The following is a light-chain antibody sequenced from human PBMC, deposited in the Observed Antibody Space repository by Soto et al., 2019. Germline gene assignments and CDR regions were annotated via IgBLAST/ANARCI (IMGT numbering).Light chain of an antibody. Sequence: DIQVTQSPSTLSASVGDRVTITCRASQSIYTWLAWYQQKPGKAPNLLIYKASTLQSGVPSRFSGSGSGTEFTLTISSVPPDDSATYYCHRYNSSPYTFGRGTKLEIK. CDR2: KAS. CDR3: HRYNSSPYT. CDR1: QSIYTW. V-gene: IGKV1-5*03. J-gene: IGKJ2*01.